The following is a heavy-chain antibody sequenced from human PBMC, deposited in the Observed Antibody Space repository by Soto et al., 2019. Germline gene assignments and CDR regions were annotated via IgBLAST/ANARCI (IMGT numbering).Heavy chain of an antibody. Sequence: QVQLVQSGAEVKKPGSSVRVSCKVSGGTFGSHTFTWVRQAPGQGLEWMGEIIPVFNAANYAQRFQDRVTITEDRSATTVYLELSRLTSADTATYCCARIETLTYPNTRGTDLDFWGQGTLVIVSS. CDR2: IIPVFNAA. D-gene: IGHD3-16*01. CDR3: ARIETLTYPNTRGTDLDF. J-gene: IGHJ4*02. CDR1: GGTFGSHT. V-gene: IGHV1-69*06.